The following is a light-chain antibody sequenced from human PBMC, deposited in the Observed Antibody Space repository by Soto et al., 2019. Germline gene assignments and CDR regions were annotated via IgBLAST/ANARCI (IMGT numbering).Light chain of an antibody. CDR1: QSFRGL. J-gene: IGKJ5*01. CDR3: QQANSFPIT. Sequence: EVVLTHSPVTLSLSPGERSTLSCRASQSFRGLLAWYQQKPGQAPRLLIYDAYNRATGIPPRFSGSGSGTDFTLTISSLQPEDFATYYCQQANSFPITFGQGTRLEIK. CDR2: DAY. V-gene: IGKV3-11*01.